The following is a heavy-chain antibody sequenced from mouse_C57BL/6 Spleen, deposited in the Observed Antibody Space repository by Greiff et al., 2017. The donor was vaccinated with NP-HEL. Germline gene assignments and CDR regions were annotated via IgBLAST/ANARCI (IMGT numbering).Heavy chain of an antibody. J-gene: IGHJ1*03. CDR1: GYSITSGYY. V-gene: IGHV3-6*01. Sequence: EVQLQQSGPGLVKPSQSLSLTCSVTGYSITSGYYWNWIRQFPGNKLEWMGYISYDGSNNYNPSLKNRISITRDTSKNQFFLKLNSVTTEDTATYYCARERILPPSFDVWGTGTTVTVSS. CDR3: ARERILPPSFDV. CDR2: ISYDGSN.